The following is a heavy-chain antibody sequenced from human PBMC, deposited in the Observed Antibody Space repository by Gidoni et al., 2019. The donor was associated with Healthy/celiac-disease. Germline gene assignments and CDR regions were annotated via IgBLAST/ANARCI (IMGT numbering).Heavy chain of an antibody. CDR1: GGSFSGYY. J-gene: IGHJ6*02. V-gene: IGHV4-34*01. CDR3: AKASGTYGMDV. Sequence: QVQLQQWGAGLLTPSETLSLTCAVYGGSFSGYYWSWIRQPPGKGLEWIGEINHSGSTNYNPSLKSRVTISVDTSKNQFSLKLSSVTAADTAVYYCAKASGTYGMDVWGQGTTVTVSS. CDR2: INHSGST.